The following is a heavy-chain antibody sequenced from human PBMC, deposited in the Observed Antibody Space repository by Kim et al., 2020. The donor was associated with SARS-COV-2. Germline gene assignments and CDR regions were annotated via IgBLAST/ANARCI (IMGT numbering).Heavy chain of an antibody. V-gene: IGHV3-23*01. CDR3: AKTDYGDYFRVGWIDT. Sequence: YVKGRVTISRDNSTNTLYLQMNSLRAEETAVNYCAKTDYGDYFRVGWIDTWGQGTLVTVSS. D-gene: IGHD4-17*01. J-gene: IGHJ5*02.